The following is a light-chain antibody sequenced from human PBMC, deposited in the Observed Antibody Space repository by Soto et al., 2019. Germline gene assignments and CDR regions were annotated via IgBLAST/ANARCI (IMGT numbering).Light chain of an antibody. CDR2: EVK. Sequence: QSSLTQPASVSGAPGQSITISCTGTSSDVGGYNYVSWYQQHPDKAPILMIYEVKYRPSGVSNRFSGSKSGNTASLTISGLQAEDEADYYCSSYTSSNTWVFGGGTKLTVL. V-gene: IGLV2-14*01. CDR3: SSYTSSNTWV. CDR1: SSDVGGYNY. J-gene: IGLJ3*02.